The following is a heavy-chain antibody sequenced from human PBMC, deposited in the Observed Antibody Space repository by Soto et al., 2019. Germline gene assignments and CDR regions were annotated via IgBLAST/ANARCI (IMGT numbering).Heavy chain of an antibody. J-gene: IGHJ6*02. CDR3: ARAARAWRGDSSDYYYCPGMDV. Sequence: GGSLRLSCAASGFIFSTYSMNWVRQAPGKWLEWVSYISTSTSTIYYGDSVKGRFTISRDNASNSLYLQMNSLRDEDTAVYFCARAARAWRGDSSDYYYCPGMDVWGQGSTLNVAS. D-gene: IGHD7-27*01. CDR1: GFIFSTYS. CDR2: ISTSTSTI. V-gene: IGHV3-48*02.